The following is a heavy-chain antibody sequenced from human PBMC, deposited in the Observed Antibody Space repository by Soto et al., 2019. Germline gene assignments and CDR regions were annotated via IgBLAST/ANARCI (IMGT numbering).Heavy chain of an antibody. J-gene: IGHJ4*02. Sequence: LSLTCSVSGDSLSKYYWSWIRQPAGKGLEWIGRISTSGHVVSKVSLRSRLTMSVDMSNNHFSLKLTSVTAADTAVYYCARDNNDFWSPYPLAFDYWGQGALVTVSS. CDR3: ARDNNDFWSPYPLAFDY. V-gene: IGHV4-4*07. CDR1: GDSLSKYY. CDR2: ISTSGHV. D-gene: IGHD3-3*01.